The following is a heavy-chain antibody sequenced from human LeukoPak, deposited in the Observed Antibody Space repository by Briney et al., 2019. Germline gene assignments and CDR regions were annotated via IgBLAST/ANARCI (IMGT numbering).Heavy chain of an antibody. V-gene: IGHV1-8*01. J-gene: IGHJ4*02. CDR2: MNPNSGYT. CDR3: ARGQGVVAPIDY. CDR1: GYTFTSYD. Sequence: APVKVSCKASGYTFTSYDINWVRQATGQGLEWMGWMNPNSGYTDYAQKFQGRGTMTRNTSISTAYMELSSLRSEDTAVYYCARGQGVVAPIDYWGQGTLVTVCS. D-gene: IGHD2-15*01.